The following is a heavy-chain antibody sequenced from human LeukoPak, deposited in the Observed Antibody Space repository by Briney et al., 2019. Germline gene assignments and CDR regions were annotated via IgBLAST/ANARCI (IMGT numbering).Heavy chain of an antibody. V-gene: IGHV1-2*02. Sequence: ASVKVSCKASGYTFTDYYIHWVRQAPGQGLEFIGWINPHSGDANYAQKFQGRITMSRDTSITTAYMEMSRLRIDDTAVYYCATRSWLDYWGQGTLVTVSS. CDR3: ATRSWLDY. D-gene: IGHD6-13*01. J-gene: IGHJ4*02. CDR2: INPHSGDA. CDR1: GYTFTDYY.